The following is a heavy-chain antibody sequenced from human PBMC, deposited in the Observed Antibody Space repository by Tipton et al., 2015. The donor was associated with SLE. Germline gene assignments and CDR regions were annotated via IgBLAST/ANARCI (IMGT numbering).Heavy chain of an antibody. D-gene: IGHD3-22*01. CDR2: INHSGST. Sequence: TLSLTCAVYGGSFSGYYWSWIRQPPGKGLEWIGEINHSGSTKNNPSLKSRVTISVDMSKNQFSLKLSSVTAADTAVYYCARSFLDSSGYYYDNFDYWGQGTLVTVSS. V-gene: IGHV4-34*01. CDR3: ARSFLDSSGYYYDNFDY. J-gene: IGHJ4*02. CDR1: GGSFSGYY.